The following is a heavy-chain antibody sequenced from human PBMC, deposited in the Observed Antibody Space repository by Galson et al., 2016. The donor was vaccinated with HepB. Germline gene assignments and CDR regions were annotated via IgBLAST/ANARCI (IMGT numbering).Heavy chain of an antibody. CDR1: VYTFTTYY. CDR3: ARDLGGNSYFDY. V-gene: IGHV1-46*01. J-gene: IGHJ4*02. Sequence: SVKVSCKASVYTFTTYYIHWVRQAPGQRLEWMGIINPSSGSATYAQQFQGRVTMTRDTSTSTISMDLRSLTSEDTAVYFCARDLGGNSYFDYWGQGTLVTVSS. CDR2: INPSSGSA. D-gene: IGHD4-23*01.